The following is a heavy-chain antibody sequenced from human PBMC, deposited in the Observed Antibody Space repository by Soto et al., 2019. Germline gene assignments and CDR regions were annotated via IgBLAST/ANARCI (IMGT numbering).Heavy chain of an antibody. CDR2: ISWNSGDI. D-gene: IGHD2-2*03. Sequence: EVQLVESGGGSVQPGRSLRLSCAACGFSFDDYGMHWVRQGPGKGLEWVSGISWNSGDIYYADSVKGRFTISRDNAKRRLYLQMNSLRTEETASSYCAKENDLDRDGPFDYWGQGILVTVSS. V-gene: IGHV3-9*01. J-gene: IGHJ4*02. CDR1: GFSFDDYG. CDR3: AKENDLDRDGPFDY.